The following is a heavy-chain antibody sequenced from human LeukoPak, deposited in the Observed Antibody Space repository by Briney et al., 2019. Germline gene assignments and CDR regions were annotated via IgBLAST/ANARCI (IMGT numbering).Heavy chain of an antibody. V-gene: IGHV1-46*01. Sequence: ASVKVSCKASGYTFTTYAMHWVRQAPGQGLEWMGIINPSGGSTSYAQKFQGRVTMTRDTSTSSVYMELSSLRSEDTAVYYCARLSRDYDFWSGLDYWGQGTLVTVSS. J-gene: IGHJ4*02. CDR3: ARLSRDYDFWSGLDY. CDR1: GYTFTTYA. CDR2: INPSGGST. D-gene: IGHD3-3*01.